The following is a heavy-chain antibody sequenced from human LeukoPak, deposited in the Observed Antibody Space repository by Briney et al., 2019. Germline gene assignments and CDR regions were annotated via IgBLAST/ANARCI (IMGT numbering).Heavy chain of an antibody. CDR1: GGSISSYY. CDR3: ATPTPNMDSSGYRLDAFDI. J-gene: IGHJ3*02. V-gene: IGHV4-59*01. Sequence: PSETLSLTCTVSGGSISSYYWSWIRQPPGKGLEWIGYIYYSGSTNYNPSLKSRVTISVDTSKNQFSLKLSSVTAEDTAVYYCATPTPNMDSSGYRLDAFDIWGQGTMVTVSS. D-gene: IGHD3-22*01. CDR2: IYYSGST.